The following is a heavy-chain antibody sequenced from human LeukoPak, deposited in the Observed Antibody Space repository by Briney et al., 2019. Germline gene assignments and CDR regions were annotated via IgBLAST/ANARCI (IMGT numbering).Heavy chain of an antibody. CDR3: ARTPRRGDTLTGYYDDAFDI. V-gene: IGHV3-33*01. Sequence: GGSLRLSCAASAFTFSSYGMHWVRQAPGKGLEWVAVIWYDGSNKYYADSVKGRFTISRDNSKNTLYLQMNSLRAEDTPVYYCARTPRRGDTLTGYYDDAFDIWGQGTMVTDSS. CDR2: IWYDGSNK. CDR1: AFTFSSYG. J-gene: IGHJ3*02. D-gene: IGHD3-9*01.